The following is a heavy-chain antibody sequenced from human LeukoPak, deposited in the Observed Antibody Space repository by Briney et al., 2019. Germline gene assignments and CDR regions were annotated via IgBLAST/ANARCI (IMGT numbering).Heavy chain of an antibody. CDR3: PRERDSSSWYAFDI. CDR1: GFTFSSYS. V-gene: IGHV3-48*02. Sequence: GGSLRLSCAASGFTFSSYSLNWVRQAPGKGLEWVSHISSSSSTIYYGDSVKGRFTISRDNAKNSLYLQMNSLRDEDTAVYYCPRERDSSSWYAFDIWGQGTMVTVSS. CDR2: ISSSSSTI. D-gene: IGHD6-13*01. J-gene: IGHJ3*02.